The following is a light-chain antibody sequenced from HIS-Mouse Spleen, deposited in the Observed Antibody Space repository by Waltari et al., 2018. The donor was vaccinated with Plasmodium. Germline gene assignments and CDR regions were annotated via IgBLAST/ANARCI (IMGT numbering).Light chain of an antibody. J-gene: IGLJ3*02. V-gene: IGLV3-27*01. CDR1: VLAKKY. CDR3: YSAADNNLV. Sequence: SYELTQPSSVSVSPGQTARITCSGDVLAKKYARWFQQKPGKAPVLVIYKDSERPSGIPERFSGSSSGTTVTVTISGAQVEDEADYYCYSAADNNLVFGGGTKLTVL. CDR2: KDS.